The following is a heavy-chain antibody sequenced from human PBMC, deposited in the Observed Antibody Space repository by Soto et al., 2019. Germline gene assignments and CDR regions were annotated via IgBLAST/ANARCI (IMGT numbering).Heavy chain of an antibody. CDR3: AAGPAANYYYGMDV. CDR2: IYHSGST. Sequence: LSLTCTVSGGSVSSGSYYWSWIRQPPGKGLEWSGYIYHSGSTNYNPSLKSRVTISVDTSKNQFSLKLGSVTAADTAVYYCAAGPAANYYYGMDVWGQGTTVTVSS. CDR1: GGSVSSGSYY. D-gene: IGHD2-2*01. V-gene: IGHV4-61*01. J-gene: IGHJ6*02.